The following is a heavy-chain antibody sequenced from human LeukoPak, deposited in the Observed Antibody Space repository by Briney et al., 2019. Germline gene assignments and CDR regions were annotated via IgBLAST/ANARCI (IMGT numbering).Heavy chain of an antibody. CDR1: GGSFSGYY. Sequence: PSETLSLTCAVYGGSFSGYYWGWIRQPPGKGLEWIGSIYYSGSTYYNPSLKSRVTISVDTSKNQFSLKLSSVTAADTAVYYCARGGNYYDSSGYYYKVIDYWGQGTLVTVSS. CDR3: ARGGNYYDSSGYYYKVIDY. J-gene: IGHJ4*02. D-gene: IGHD3-22*01. V-gene: IGHV4-34*01. CDR2: IYYSGST.